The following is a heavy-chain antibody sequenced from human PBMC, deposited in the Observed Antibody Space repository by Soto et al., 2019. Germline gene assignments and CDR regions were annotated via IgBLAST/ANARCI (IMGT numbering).Heavy chain of an antibody. CDR2: ITSTSSAI. Sequence: GGSLRLSCAASGFPFSFYSMDWVRQAPGKGFEWISYITSTSSAINYADSVRGRFTISRDNAMRSLFLHMNSLRDEDTAVYYCARDRKGAAYTHGPYYFDPWGQGTLVTVSS. CDR3: ARDRKGAAYTHGPYYFDP. D-gene: IGHD2-21*01. CDR1: GFPFSFYS. V-gene: IGHV3-48*02. J-gene: IGHJ4*02.